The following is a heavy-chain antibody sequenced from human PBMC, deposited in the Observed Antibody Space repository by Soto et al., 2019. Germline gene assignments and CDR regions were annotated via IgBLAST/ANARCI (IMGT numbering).Heavy chain of an antibody. CDR1: GFTFSNAW. CDR2: FKSKTDGGTT. J-gene: IGHJ5*02. CDR3: TTRLYGSGSYYFS. D-gene: IGHD3-10*01. Sequence: EVQLVESGGGLVKPGGSLRLSCAASGFTFSNAWMNWVRQAPGKGLEWVGRFKSKTDGGTTDYAAPVKGRFTISRDDSKNTLYLQMNSLKTEETAVYYCTTRLYGSGSYYFSWGQGTLVTVSS. V-gene: IGHV3-15*07.